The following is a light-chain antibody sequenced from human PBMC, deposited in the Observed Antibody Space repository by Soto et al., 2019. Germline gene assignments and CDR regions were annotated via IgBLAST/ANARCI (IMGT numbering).Light chain of an antibody. Sequence: DIQLTQSPSFLSASVGDRVTITCRASQGISSYLAWYQQKPGKAPKLLIYAASTLQSGVPSRFSGSGSGTEFTLTISSLQPEDCATYYCQQLISYPLNFGGGTKLDIK. V-gene: IGKV1-9*01. J-gene: IGKJ4*01. CDR3: QQLISYPLN. CDR2: AAS. CDR1: QGISSY.